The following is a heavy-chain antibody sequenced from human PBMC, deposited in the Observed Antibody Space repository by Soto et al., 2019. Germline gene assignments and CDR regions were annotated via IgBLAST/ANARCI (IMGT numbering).Heavy chain of an antibody. J-gene: IGHJ5*02. CDR3: ARDLHLKNPVPWFDP. D-gene: IGHD3-10*02. Sequence: ASVKVSCKASGYTFTSYGISWVRQAPGQGLEWMGWISAYNGNTNYAQKLQGRVTMTTDTSTSTAYMELRSLRSDDTAVYYCARDLHLKNPVPWFDPWGQGTLVTVSS. CDR2: ISAYNGNT. CDR1: GYTFTSYG. V-gene: IGHV1-18*01.